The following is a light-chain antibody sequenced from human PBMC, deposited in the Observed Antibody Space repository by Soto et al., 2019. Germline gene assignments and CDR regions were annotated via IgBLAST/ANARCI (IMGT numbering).Light chain of an antibody. CDR2: DVS. CDR1: SSDVGGYND. Sequence: QSVLNQPASVSGSPGQSITISCTGTSSDVGGYNDVSWYQQHAGKAPKLMIYDVSNRPSGVSNRFSGSKSGNTASLPISGLQAEDEFDYFSSRYTSSTPLASYVFVSGTKITVL. CDR3: SRYTSSTPLASYV. V-gene: IGLV2-14*01. J-gene: IGLJ6*01.